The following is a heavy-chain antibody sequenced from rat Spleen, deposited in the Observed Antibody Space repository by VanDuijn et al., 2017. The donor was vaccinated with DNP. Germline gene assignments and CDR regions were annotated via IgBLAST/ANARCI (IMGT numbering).Heavy chain of an antibody. CDR2: IDTSGYYI. CDR3: ASLNNYNWFAY. CDR1: GFTFSTFW. V-gene: IGHV5-31*01. J-gene: IGHJ3*01. D-gene: IGHD1-10*01. Sequence: EVQLVESGGDLAQPGRSLKLSCVASGFTFSTFWMTWIRQVPGKGLEWVATIDTSGYYIHYRGSVKGRFTISRDNVKSTLYLQMDSLRSEDTATYYCASLNNYNWFAYWGQGTLVTVSS.